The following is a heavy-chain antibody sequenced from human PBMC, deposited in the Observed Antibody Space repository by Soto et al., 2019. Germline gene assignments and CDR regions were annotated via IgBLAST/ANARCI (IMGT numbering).Heavy chain of an antibody. CDR2: INHSGST. V-gene: IGHV4-34*01. CDR1: GGSFSGYY. CDR3: ARGILLWFGESYYYYYGMDV. D-gene: IGHD3-10*01. Sequence: SETLSLTCAVYGGSFSGYYWSWIRQPPGKGLEWIGEINHSGSTNYNPSPKSRVTISVDTSKNQFSLKLSSVTAADTAVYYCARGILLWFGESYYYYYGMDVWGQGTTVTVSS. J-gene: IGHJ6*02.